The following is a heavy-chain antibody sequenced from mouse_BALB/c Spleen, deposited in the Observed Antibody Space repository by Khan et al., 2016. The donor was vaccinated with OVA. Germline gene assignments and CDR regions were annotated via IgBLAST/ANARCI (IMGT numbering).Heavy chain of an antibody. V-gene: IGHV5-9-3*01. CDR3: ARHNYGPFAY. CDR1: AFTFSTFA. D-gene: IGHD1-1*01. Sequence: EVELVESGGDLVKPGGSLKVSCSASAFTFSTFAMSWVRQTPEKRLEWVATISSGGDNIYYPDSVKGRFTISRDNAKNTLNLQMSSLRSEDTAMYYCARHNYGPFAYWGQGTLVTVSA. CDR2: ISSGGDNI. J-gene: IGHJ3*01.